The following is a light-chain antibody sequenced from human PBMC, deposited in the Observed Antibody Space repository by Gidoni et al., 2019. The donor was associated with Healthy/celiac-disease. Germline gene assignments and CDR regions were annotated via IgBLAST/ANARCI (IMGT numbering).Light chain of an antibody. CDR1: TSDVGGYNY. CDR2: EVS. CDR3: SSYAGSSVV. V-gene: IGLV2-8*01. Sequence: QSALTQPPSASGSPGQSVTISCTATTSDVGGYNYVSWYQQHTGKAPTLMIYEVSKRPSGVPDRFSGSKSGNTASLTVSGLQAEDEADYYCSSYAGSSVVFGGGTKLTVL. J-gene: IGLJ2*01.